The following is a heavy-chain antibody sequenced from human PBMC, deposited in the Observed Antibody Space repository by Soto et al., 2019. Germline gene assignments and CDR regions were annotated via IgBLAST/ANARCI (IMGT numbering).Heavy chain of an antibody. D-gene: IGHD2-2*01. V-gene: IGHV4-39*01. CDR1: GGSISSSSYY. Sequence: QLQLQESGPGLVKPSETLSLTCTVSGGSISSSSYYWGWIRQPPGKGLEWIGSIYYSGSTYYNPSLKSRVTISVDTSKNQFSLKLSSVTAADTAVYYCARTDDDCSSTSCFRYYYYMDVWGKGTTVTGSS. CDR3: ARTDDDCSSTSCFRYYYYMDV. CDR2: IYYSGST. J-gene: IGHJ6*03.